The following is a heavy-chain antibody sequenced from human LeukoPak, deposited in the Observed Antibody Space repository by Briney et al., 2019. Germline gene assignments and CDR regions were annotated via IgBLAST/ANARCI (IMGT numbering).Heavy chain of an antibody. V-gene: IGHV3-23*01. Sequence: GGSLRLSCAASGFTFSSYAMSWVRQAPGKGLEWVSAISGSGGSTYYADSVKGRFTISRDNSKNTLYLQMNSLRAEDTAVYYCARSNNKWELPFDYWGQETLVTVSS. J-gene: IGHJ4*02. CDR3: ARSNNKWELPFDY. CDR2: ISGSGGST. D-gene: IGHD1-26*01. CDR1: GFTFSSYA.